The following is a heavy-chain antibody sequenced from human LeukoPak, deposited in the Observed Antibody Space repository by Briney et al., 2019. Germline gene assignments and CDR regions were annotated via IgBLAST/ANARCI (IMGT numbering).Heavy chain of an antibody. J-gene: IGHJ4*02. CDR1: GGTFSSYA. Sequence: SVKVSCKASGGTFSSYAISWVRQAPGQGLEWMGGIIPIFGTANYAQKFQGRVTITTDESTSTAYMELSSLRSEDTAVYYCARVGGYSGGYYRFDYWGQGTLVTVSS. CDR3: ARVGGYSGGYYRFDY. CDR2: IIPIFGTA. V-gene: IGHV1-69*05. D-gene: IGHD3-22*01.